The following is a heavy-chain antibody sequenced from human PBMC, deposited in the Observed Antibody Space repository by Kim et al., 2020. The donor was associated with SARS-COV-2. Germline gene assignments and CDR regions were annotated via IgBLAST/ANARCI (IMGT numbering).Heavy chain of an antibody. CDR3: ARGLMVRGAALNY. V-gene: IGHV4-34*01. J-gene: IGHJ4*02. CDR1: GGSFSGYY. Sequence: SETLSLTCAVYGGSFSGYYWSWIRQPPGKGLEWIGEINHSGSTNYNPSLKSRVTISVDTSKNQFSLKLSSVTAADTAVYYCARGLMVRGAALNYWGQGTLVTVSS. CDR2: INHSGST. D-gene: IGHD3-10*01.